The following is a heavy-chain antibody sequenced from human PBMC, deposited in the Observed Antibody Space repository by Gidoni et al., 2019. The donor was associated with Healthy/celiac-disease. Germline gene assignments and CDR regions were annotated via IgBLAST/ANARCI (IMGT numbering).Heavy chain of an antibody. CDR3: AKDLFCSSTSCYFDP. Sequence: EVQLLESGGGLVQPGGSLRLSCAASGFTFSSYAMSWVRQAPGKGLEWVSAISGSGGSKYYADSVKGRFTISRDNSKNTLYLQMNSLRAEDTAVYYCAKDLFCSSTSCYFDPWGQGTLVTVSS. J-gene: IGHJ5*02. V-gene: IGHV3-23*01. CDR2: ISGSGGSK. CDR1: GFTFSSYA. D-gene: IGHD2-2*01.